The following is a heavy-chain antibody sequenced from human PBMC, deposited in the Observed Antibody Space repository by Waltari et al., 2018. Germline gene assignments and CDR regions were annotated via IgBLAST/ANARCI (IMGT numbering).Heavy chain of an antibody. CDR1: GFPFGVFS. CDR3: ATEPAPGAGINY. D-gene: IGHD6-19*01. J-gene: IGHJ4*02. Sequence: VQLVESGGGFVQPGGSLRRACLGSGFPFGVFSMHWIRQAPGKGLEWVAYISASRAAIYYAESVKGRFTISRDNAKNSLFLQMTNLGVEDTAVYYCATEPAPGAGINYWGQGILVTVSS. V-gene: IGHV3-48*01. CDR2: ISASRAAI.